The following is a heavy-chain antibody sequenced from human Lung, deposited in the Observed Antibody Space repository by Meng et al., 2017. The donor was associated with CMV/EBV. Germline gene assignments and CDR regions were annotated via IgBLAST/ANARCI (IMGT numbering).Heavy chain of an antibody. CDR2: IGTAGDT. Sequence: GGPXRLXXAAPGFTFSSYDMHWVRQATGKGLEWVSAIGTAGDTYYPGSVKGRFTISRENAKNSLYLQMNSLRAGDTAVYYCARSATVTTLGCQYGMDVWGQGTXVTVSS. CDR3: ARSATVTTLGCQYGMDV. D-gene: IGHD4-11*01. V-gene: IGHV3-13*01. CDR1: GFTFSSYD. J-gene: IGHJ6*02.